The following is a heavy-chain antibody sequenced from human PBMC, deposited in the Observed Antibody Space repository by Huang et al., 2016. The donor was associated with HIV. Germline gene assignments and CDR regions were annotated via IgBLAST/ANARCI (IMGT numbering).Heavy chain of an antibody. Sequence: QVQLVQSGAEVKKPGSSVKVSCKASGGSFRNFAIGWVRQAPGQGLEWMGGSIPTLGTANYAQKFQGRGTIIADESTSTAYMELSSLGSEDTAVYYCATVDYYDTSGPQRGYFDNWGQGTLVTVSS. CDR3: ATVDYYDTSGPQRGYFDN. D-gene: IGHD3-22*01. CDR1: GGSFRNFA. J-gene: IGHJ4*02. CDR2: SIPTLGTA. V-gene: IGHV1-69*01.